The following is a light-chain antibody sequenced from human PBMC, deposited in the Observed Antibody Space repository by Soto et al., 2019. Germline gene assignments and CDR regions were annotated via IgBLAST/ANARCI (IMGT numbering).Light chain of an antibody. J-gene: IGKJ1*01. CDR1: QSISTW. CDR2: KRC. Sequence: DVPLTQAVSTLCAYVGDRVTITCRASQSISTWLAWYQQKPGKGPKLLIYKRCTLESGVPSMFSGSGSGTEFTLTISSLQPDDFATYYCQHYNTYSQTFGQ. V-gene: IGKV1-5*03. CDR3: QHYNTYSQT.